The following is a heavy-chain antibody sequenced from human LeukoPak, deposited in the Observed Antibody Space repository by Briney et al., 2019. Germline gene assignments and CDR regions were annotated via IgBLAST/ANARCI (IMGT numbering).Heavy chain of an antibody. V-gene: IGHV3-7*01. D-gene: IGHD2-2*01. J-gene: IGHJ5*02. Sequence: GGSLRLSCAASGLTFSSYWMSWVRQAPGKGLEWVANIKQDGSEKYYVDSVKGRFTISRDNAKNSLYLQMNSLRAEDTAVYYCARDDCSSISCYHNWFDPWGQGTLVTVSS. CDR2: IKQDGSEK. CDR3: ARDDCSSISCYHNWFDP. CDR1: GLTFSSYW.